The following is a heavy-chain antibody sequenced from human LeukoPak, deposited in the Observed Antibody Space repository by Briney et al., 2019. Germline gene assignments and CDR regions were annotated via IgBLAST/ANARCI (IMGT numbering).Heavy chain of an antibody. Sequence: GGSLRLSCAASGFTFSSYSMNWVRQAPGKGLEWVSSISSSSSYIYYADSVKGRFTISRDNAKNSLYLQMNSLRAEDTAVYYCAREGYYDFWSGSSGSHGWFDPWGQGTLVTVSS. D-gene: IGHD3-3*01. V-gene: IGHV3-21*01. CDR3: AREGYYDFWSGSSGSHGWFDP. CDR1: GFTFSSYS. CDR2: ISSSSSYI. J-gene: IGHJ5*02.